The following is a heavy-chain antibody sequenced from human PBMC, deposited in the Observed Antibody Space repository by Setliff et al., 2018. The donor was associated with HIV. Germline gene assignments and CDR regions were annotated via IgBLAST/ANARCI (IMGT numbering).Heavy chain of an antibody. D-gene: IGHD6-19*01. Sequence: SVKVSCKASGGTFSSFGISWVRQAPGQGLEWMGGIIPIFGTADYAQKFQGRVTITADESTSTAYMELSSLRSEDTAVYYCARDPRIAVARDYYYYYMDVWGKGTTVTVSS. CDR2: IIPIFGTA. V-gene: IGHV1-69*13. J-gene: IGHJ6*03. CDR3: ARDPRIAVARDYYYYYMDV. CDR1: GGTFSSFG.